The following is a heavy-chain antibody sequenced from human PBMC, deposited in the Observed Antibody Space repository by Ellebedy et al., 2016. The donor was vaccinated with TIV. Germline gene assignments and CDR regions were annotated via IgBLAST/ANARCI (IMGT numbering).Heavy chain of an antibody. Sequence: GGSLRLSCKSSGFTFVDYALSWFRQAPGKGLEWVANIKPDGSDKQYVDSVKGRFTISRDNAKNSLYLQMSSLRAEDTAVYYCSKSLDFWGQGALVTVSS. CDR3: SKSLDF. CDR2: IKPDGSDK. J-gene: IGHJ4*02. V-gene: IGHV3-7*01. CDR1: GFTFVDYA.